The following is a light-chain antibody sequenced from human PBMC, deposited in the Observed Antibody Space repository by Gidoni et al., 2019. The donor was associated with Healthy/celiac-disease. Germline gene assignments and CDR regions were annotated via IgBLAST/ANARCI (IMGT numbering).Light chain of an antibody. J-gene: IGLJ1*01. Sequence: QSALPQPASVSGSPGQSTTISCTGTSSDVGGYNYVSWYQQHPGKAPKLMIYEVSNRPSGVSKRFSGSKSGNTASLTISGLQAEDEADYYCSSYTSSSTPYVFGTGTKVTVL. V-gene: IGLV2-14*01. CDR3: SSYTSSSTPYV. CDR1: SSDVGGYNY. CDR2: EVS.